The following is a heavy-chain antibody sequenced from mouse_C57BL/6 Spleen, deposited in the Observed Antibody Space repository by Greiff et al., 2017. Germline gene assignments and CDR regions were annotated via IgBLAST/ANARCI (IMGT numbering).Heavy chain of an antibody. V-gene: IGHV3-6*01. D-gene: IGHD4-1*01. CDR2: ISYDGSN. CDR1: GYSITSGYY. CDR3: ARDGTRGWYCDV. Sequence: EVQRVESGPGLVKPSQSLSLTCSVTGYSITSGYYWNWIRQFPGNKLEWMGYISYDGSNNYNPSLKNRISITRDTSKNQFFLTLNSVTTEDTATYYCARDGTRGWYCDVWGTGTTVTVSS. J-gene: IGHJ1*03.